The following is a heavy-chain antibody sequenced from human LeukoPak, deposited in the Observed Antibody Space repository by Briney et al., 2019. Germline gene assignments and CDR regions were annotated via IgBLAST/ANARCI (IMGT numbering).Heavy chain of an antibody. V-gene: IGHV3-30*04. CDR2: ISYDGINQ. J-gene: IGHJ4*02. D-gene: IGHD1/OR15-1a*01. CDR1: GFTFSSYA. Sequence: PGRSLRLSCATSGFTFSSYAMHWVRQAPGKGLEWVALISYDGINQYYADSVKGRFIISRDNSKNTLYLQLHSLRLEDTAVYYCPLTTFGVVYYFDYWGQGPLVTVSS. CDR3: PLTTFGVVYYFDY.